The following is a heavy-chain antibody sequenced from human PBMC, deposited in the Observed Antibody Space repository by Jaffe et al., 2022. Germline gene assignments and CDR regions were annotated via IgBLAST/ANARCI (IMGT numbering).Heavy chain of an antibody. D-gene: IGHD3-10*01. V-gene: IGHV2-70*01. Sequence: QVTLRESGPALVKPTQTLTLTCTFSGFSLSTSGMCVSWIRQPPGKALEWLALIDWDDDKYYSTSLKTRLTISKDTSKNQVVLTMTNMDPVDTATYYCARIFRLYYGSGSYYNVYDAFDIWGQGTMVTVSS. J-gene: IGHJ3*02. CDR1: GFSLSTSGMC. CDR2: IDWDDDK. CDR3: ARIFRLYYGSGSYYNVYDAFDI.